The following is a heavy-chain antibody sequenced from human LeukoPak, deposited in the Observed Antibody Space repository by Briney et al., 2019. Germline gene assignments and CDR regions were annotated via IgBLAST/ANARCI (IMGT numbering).Heavy chain of an antibody. D-gene: IGHD1-1*01. CDR3: ASNWNDVLGPFDY. Sequence: SETLSLTCTVSGGSISSGDYYWSWIRQPPGKGLEWIGYIYYSGSTYYNPSLKSRVTISVGTSKNQFSLKLSSVTAADTAVYYCASNWNDVLGPFDYWGQGTLVTVSS. CDR1: GGSISSGDYY. CDR2: IYYSGST. J-gene: IGHJ4*02. V-gene: IGHV4-30-4*08.